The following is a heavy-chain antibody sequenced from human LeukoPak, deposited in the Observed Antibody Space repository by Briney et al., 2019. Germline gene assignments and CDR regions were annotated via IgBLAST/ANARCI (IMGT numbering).Heavy chain of an antibody. J-gene: IGHJ4*02. D-gene: IGHD2-15*01. CDR1: GLAFSAYK. Sequence: GGSLRLSCAASGLAFSAYKMHWVRQAPRKGLVWVSRISTDGYTTDYADFVQGRLTASRDNTKNTWSLEMNSLRAEDTAVYYCVVGGSPGYWGQGTLVTVSS. V-gene: IGHV3-74*01. CDR2: ISTDGYTT. CDR3: VVGGSPGY.